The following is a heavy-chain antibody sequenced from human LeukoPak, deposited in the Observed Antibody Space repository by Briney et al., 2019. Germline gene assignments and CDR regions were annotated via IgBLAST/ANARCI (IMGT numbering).Heavy chain of an antibody. J-gene: IGHJ4*02. D-gene: IGHD1-26*01. CDR3: ARSAPQVGDY. V-gene: IGHV4-39*01. CDR2: IYYSGTT. CDR1: GGSISSTTYY. Sequence: SETLSLTCTVSGGSISSTTYYWGWIRQPPGKGLVWIGSIYYSGTTYYNPSLKSRLTISVDTSKNQFSLKLNSVTAADTAVYYCARSAPQVGDYWGQGTLVTVSS.